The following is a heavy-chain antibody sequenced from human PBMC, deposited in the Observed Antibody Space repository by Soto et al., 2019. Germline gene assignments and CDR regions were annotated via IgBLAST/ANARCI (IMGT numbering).Heavy chain of an antibody. Sequence: PSETLSLTCTVSGGSISNYYWSWVRQPPGKGLEWIGYIYDSGSTNYNPSLKSRVTISVDTSKNQFSLRLTSVTAADTAVYYCAAAPRYWGQGTQVTV. D-gene: IGHD2-15*01. CDR3: AAAPRY. V-gene: IGHV4-59*01. CDR2: IYDSGST. CDR1: GGSISNYY. J-gene: IGHJ4*02.